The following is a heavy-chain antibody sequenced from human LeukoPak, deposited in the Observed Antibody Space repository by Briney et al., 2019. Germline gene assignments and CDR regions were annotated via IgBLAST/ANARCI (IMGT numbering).Heavy chain of an antibody. D-gene: IGHD6-13*01. CDR1: GVSISSSNSY. CDR3: ARLAADSVYYYYYMDV. V-gene: IGHV4-39*01. CDR2: IYYSGNT. Sequence: SETLSLTCTVSGVSISSSNSYWGWIRQPPGKGLEWIGSIYYSGNTYYNASLKSQVSISIDTSKNQFSLRLSSVTAADTAVYYCARLAADSVYYYYYMDVWGKGTTVTISS. J-gene: IGHJ6*03.